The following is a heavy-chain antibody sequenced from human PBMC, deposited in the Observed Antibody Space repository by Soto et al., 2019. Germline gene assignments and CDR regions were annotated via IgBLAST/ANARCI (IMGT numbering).Heavy chain of an antibody. CDR1: GFTFSSYG. D-gene: IGHD7-27*01. CDR3: ARDSWGLDY. CDR2: IWYDGSNK. Sequence: QVQLVESGGGVVQPGRSLRLSCAASGFTFSSYGIHWVRQAPGKGLEWVAVIWYDGSNKYYADSVKGRFTISRDNSKNTLYLQMNSLRAEDTAVYYCARDSWGLDYWGQGTLVTVSS. J-gene: IGHJ4*02. V-gene: IGHV3-33*01.